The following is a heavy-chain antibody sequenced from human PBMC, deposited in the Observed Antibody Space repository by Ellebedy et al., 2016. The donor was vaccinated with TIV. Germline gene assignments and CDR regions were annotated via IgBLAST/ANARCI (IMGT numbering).Heavy chain of an antibody. V-gene: IGHV3-48*02. J-gene: IGHJ4*02. D-gene: IGHD3-22*01. Sequence: PGGSLRLSCAASGFTFSSYGMNWVRQAPGKGLDWLAYISTSSSTIYYADSVKGRFTISRDNAKNSLYLQMNSLRDEETALYYCARDYESSGYYGYWGQGTPVTVSS. CDR3: ARDYESSGYYGY. CDR2: ISTSSSTI. CDR1: GFTFSSYG.